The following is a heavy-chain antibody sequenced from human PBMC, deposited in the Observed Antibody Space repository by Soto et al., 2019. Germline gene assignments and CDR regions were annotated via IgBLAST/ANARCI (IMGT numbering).Heavy chain of an antibody. D-gene: IGHD1-26*01. J-gene: IGHJ3*01. Sequence: EVRLLESGGGPVQPGGSLRLSCVASGFTFSSYAMTWVRQAPGKGLEWVSGTSANGGSTYYADSVKGRFTISRDNSKDTLYLQMNSLRAEDTAVYFCAKEEGSGLRLDAFNVWGQGTMAIVFS. CDR1: GFTFSSYA. CDR2: TSANGGST. CDR3: AKEEGSGLRLDAFNV. V-gene: IGHV3-23*01.